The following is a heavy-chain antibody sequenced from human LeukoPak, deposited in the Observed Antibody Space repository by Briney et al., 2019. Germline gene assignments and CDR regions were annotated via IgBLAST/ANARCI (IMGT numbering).Heavy chain of an antibody. CDR2: ISYDGSNK. CDR1: GFTFSSYG. D-gene: IGHD3-3*01. CDR3: ARGGLRFLEWLPYGGWGDYYYYGMDV. V-gene: IGHV3-30*03. Sequence: PGGSLRLSCAASGFTFSSYGMHWVRQAPGKGLEWVAVISYDGSNKYYADSVKGRFTISRDNSKNTLYLQMNSLRAEDTAVYYCARGGLRFLEWLPYGGWGDYYYYGMDVWGQGTTVTVSS. J-gene: IGHJ6*02.